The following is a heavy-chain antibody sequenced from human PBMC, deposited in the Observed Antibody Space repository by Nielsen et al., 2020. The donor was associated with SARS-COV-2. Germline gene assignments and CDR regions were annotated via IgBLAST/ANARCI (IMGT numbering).Heavy chain of an antibody. CDR1: GYTFTSYS. CDR2: INAIVGIT. J-gene: IGHJ3*02. CDR3: ARATVTSTIDAFDI. Sequence: ASVKVSCKPSGYTFTSYSIHCVRQAPRQGLEWMGIINAIVGITKYEPKFQGRVTITRDTYTSTVYMELSSLRSEDTAVYVYARATVTSTIDAFDIWGQGTKGTV. V-gene: IGHV1-46*01. D-gene: IGHD5-24*01.